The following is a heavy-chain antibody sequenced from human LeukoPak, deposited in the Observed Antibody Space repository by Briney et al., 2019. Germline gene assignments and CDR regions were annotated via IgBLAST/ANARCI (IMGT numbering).Heavy chain of an antibody. CDR3: ARVAGGSYSSNYYYYMDV. V-gene: IGHV4-39*07. CDR1: GGSISSSSYY. D-gene: IGHD6-13*01. Sequence: SETLSLTCTVSGGSISSSSYYWGWIRQPPGKGLEWIGSIYYSGSTYYNPSLKSRVTISVDTSKNQFSLKLSSVTAADTAVYYCARVAGGSYSSNYYYYMDVWGKGTTVTVSS. J-gene: IGHJ6*03. CDR2: IYYSGST.